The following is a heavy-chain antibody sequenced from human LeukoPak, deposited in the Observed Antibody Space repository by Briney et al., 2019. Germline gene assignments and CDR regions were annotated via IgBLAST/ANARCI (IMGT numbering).Heavy chain of an antibody. CDR1: GGSISSYY. CDR2: IYTSGST. Sequence: SETLSLTCTVSGGSISSYYWSWIRQPAGKGLEWIGRIYTSGSTNYNPSLKSRLTISVDTSKNQFSLNLSSVTAADTAVYYCARVGCSGGSCYRLRYYMDVWGKGTTVTVSS. CDR3: ARVGCSGGSCYRLRYYMDV. V-gene: IGHV4-4*07. D-gene: IGHD2-15*01. J-gene: IGHJ6*03.